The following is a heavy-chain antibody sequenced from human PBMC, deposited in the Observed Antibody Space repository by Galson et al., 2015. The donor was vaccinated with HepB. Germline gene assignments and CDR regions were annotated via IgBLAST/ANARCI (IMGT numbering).Heavy chain of an antibody. CDR3: ARGLIAAAGN. CDR1: GFTFSSYS. Sequence: SLRLSCAASGFTFSSYSMDWVRQAPGKGLEWVSSISSSSSYIYYADSVKGRFTISRDNPKNSLYLQMNSLSAEDTAVYYCARGLIAAAGNWGQGTLVTVSS. D-gene: IGHD6-13*01. CDR2: ISSSSSYI. J-gene: IGHJ4*02. V-gene: IGHV3-21*01.